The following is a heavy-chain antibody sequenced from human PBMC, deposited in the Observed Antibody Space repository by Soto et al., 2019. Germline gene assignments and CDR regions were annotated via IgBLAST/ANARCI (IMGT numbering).Heavy chain of an antibody. V-gene: IGHV4-34*01. D-gene: IGHD2-15*01. CDR2: INHSGST. CDR3: ARGRQRYCSGGSCYSNWFDP. Sequence: PSETLSLTCAVYGGSFSGYYWSWIRQPPGKGLEWIGEINHSGSTNCNPSLKSRVTISVDTSKNQFSLKLSSVTAADTAVYYCARGRQRYCSGGSCYSNWFDPWGQGTLVTVSS. J-gene: IGHJ5*02. CDR1: GGSFSGYY.